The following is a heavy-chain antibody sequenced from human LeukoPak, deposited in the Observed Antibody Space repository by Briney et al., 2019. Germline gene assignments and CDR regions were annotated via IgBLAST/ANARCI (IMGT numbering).Heavy chain of an antibody. D-gene: IGHD1-26*01. CDR1: GYTFSSYG. Sequence: ASVKVSCKPSGYTFSSYGISWVRQAPGQGLEWMEWISTYNGDTRYAQNFEGRVTMTTDRSTSTIYMELRSLRSDDTAVYFCARDELLVGAAAFDYWGQGARVSVSS. J-gene: IGHJ4*02. CDR3: ARDELLVGAAAFDY. CDR2: ISTYNGDT. V-gene: IGHV1-18*01.